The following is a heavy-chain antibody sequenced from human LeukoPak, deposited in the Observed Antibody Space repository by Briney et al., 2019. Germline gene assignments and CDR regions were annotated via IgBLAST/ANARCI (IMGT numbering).Heavy chain of an antibody. D-gene: IGHD5-24*01. CDR1: GFTFSRYW. CDR2: IKEDGSEK. Sequence: GGSLRLSCAASGFTFSRYWMTWLRQPPGKGLEWGGKIKEDGSEKYCVDSVKGRFTISRDNSKNSLYLQMSRLRAEDSAIYYCARDRDVYHTGVDYWGQGTLVTVSS. J-gene: IGHJ4*02. V-gene: IGHV3-7*01. CDR3: ARDRDVYHTGVDY.